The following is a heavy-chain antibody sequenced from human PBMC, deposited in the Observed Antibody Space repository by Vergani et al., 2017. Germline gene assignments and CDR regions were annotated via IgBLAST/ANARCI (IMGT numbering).Heavy chain of an antibody. Sequence: QLPLQESGPGLVKPSETLSLICTVSGGSINPSSSFWGWIRQSPGKGLEWIGSINYFGRTYYIPSLQSRATVFVDTSKNQFSLNLTSVTAADTAVYYCSRGRGHNWYFDLWGRGTLVTVSS. CDR2: INYFGRT. CDR3: SRGRGHNWYFDL. D-gene: IGHD3-10*01. J-gene: IGHJ2*01. V-gene: IGHV4-39*01. CDR1: GGSINPSSSF.